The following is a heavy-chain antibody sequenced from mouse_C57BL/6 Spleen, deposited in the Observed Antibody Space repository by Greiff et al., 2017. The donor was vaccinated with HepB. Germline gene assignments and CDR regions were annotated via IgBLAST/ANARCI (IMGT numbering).Heavy chain of an antibody. D-gene: IGHD6-2*01. Sequence: VQLQQSGPELVKPGASVKISCKASGYTFTDYYMNWVKQSHGKSLEWIGDINPNNGGTSYNQKFKGKATLTVDKSSSTAYMELRSLTSEDSAVYYCARSLNGFAYWGQGTLVTVSA. V-gene: IGHV1-26*01. CDR1: GYTFTDYY. J-gene: IGHJ3*01. CDR2: INPNNGGT. CDR3: ARSLNGFAY.